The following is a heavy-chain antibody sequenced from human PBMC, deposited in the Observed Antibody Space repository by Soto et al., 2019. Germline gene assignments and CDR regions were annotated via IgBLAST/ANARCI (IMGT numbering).Heavy chain of an antibody. D-gene: IGHD6-19*01. CDR3: ARDQWLVLGYFQH. CDR1: GFTVSSNY. CDR2: IYSGGST. V-gene: IGHV3-66*01. J-gene: IGHJ1*01. Sequence: EVQLVESGGGLVQPGGSPRLSCAASGFTVSSNYMSWVRQAPGKGLEWVSVIYSGGSTYYADSVKGRFTISRDNSKNTLYLQMNSLRAEDTAVYYCARDQWLVLGYFQHWGQGTLVTVSS.